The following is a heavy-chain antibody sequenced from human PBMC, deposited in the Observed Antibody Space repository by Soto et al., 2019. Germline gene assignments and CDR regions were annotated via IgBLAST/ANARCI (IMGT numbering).Heavy chain of an antibody. CDR2: ISAYNGNT. V-gene: IGHV1-18*04. D-gene: IGHD3-22*01. Sequence: GASVKVSCKASGYTFTSYGISCVRQAPGQGLEWMGWISAYNGNTNYAQKLQGRVTMTTDTSTSTAYMELRSLRSDDTAVYYCARGRTHYYDSSGLDYWGQGTLVTVSS. CDR1: GYTFTSYG. J-gene: IGHJ4*02. CDR3: ARGRTHYYDSSGLDY.